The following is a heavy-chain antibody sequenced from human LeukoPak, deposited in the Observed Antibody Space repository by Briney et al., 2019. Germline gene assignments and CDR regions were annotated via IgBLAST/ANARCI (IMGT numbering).Heavy chain of an antibody. CDR2: ISGSGGST. D-gene: IGHD3-3*01. Sequence: GGSLRLSCAASGFTFSSYAMSWVRQAPGKGLEWVSAISGSGGSTYYADSVKGRFTIPRDNSKNTLYLQMNSLRAEDTAVYYCAKDVYDFWSGQGYFQHWGQGTLVTVSS. J-gene: IGHJ1*01. CDR3: AKDVYDFWSGQGYFQH. CDR1: GFTFSSYA. V-gene: IGHV3-23*01.